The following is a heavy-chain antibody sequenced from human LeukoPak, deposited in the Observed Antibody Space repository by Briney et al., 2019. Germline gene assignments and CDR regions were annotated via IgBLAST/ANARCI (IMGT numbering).Heavy chain of an antibody. Sequence: GASVKVSCKASGGTFSSYAISWVRQAPGQGLEWMGRIIPILGIANYAQKFQGRVTITADKSTSTAYMELSSPRSEDTAVYYCAREGFLGTIPRYYFDYWGQGTLVTVSS. D-gene: IGHD2-2*02. CDR3: AREGFLGTIPRYYFDY. V-gene: IGHV1-69*04. CDR2: IIPILGIA. J-gene: IGHJ4*02. CDR1: GGTFSSYA.